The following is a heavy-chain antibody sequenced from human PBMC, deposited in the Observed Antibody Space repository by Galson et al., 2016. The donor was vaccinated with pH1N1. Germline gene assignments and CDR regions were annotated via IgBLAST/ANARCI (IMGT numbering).Heavy chain of an antibody. CDR1: GYTFTDYD. CDR2: MNPNNDNT. V-gene: IGHV1-8*01. CDR3: ARGGYCSGGSCYDVFDY. D-gene: IGHD2-15*01. Sequence: SVKVSCKASGYTFTDYDINWVRQGTGQGLEWMGWMNPNNDNTGYAQKFQGRVTMTRNTSISTAYMELSSLRSEDTAVYYCARGGYCSGGSCYDVFDYWGQGTLVIVS. J-gene: IGHJ4*02.